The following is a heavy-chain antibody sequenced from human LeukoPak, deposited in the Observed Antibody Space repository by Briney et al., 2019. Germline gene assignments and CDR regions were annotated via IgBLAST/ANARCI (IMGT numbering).Heavy chain of an antibody. D-gene: IGHD5-24*01. CDR3: AREAEMATTAYYYYYYGMDV. V-gene: IGHV1-69*04. CDR2: IIPIFGIA. J-gene: IGHJ6*02. Sequence: ASVKVSCKDSGGTFSSYAISWVRQAPGQGLEWKGRIIPIFGIANYAQKFQGRVTITADKSTSTAYMELSSLRSEDTAVYYCAREAEMATTAYYYYYYGMDVWGQGTTVTVSS. CDR1: GGTFSSYA.